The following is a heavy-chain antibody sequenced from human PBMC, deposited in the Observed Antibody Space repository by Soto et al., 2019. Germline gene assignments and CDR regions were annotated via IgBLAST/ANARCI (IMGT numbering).Heavy chain of an antibody. CDR1: GFTFSSYA. D-gene: IGHD3-10*01. Sequence: GGSLRLSCAASGFTFSSYAMNWVHQAPGKGLEWVSVISGSGDSTYYADSVKGRFTISRDNAKNTLYLQMNSLRVEDTAVYFCARDRGLPDSFDIWGQGTMVTVSS. CDR3: ARDRGLPDSFDI. J-gene: IGHJ3*02. V-gene: IGHV3-23*01. CDR2: ISGSGDST.